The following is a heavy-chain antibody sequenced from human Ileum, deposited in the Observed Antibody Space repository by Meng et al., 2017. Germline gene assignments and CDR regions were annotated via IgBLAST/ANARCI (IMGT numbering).Heavy chain of an antibody. CDR1: SGSITSDTY. V-gene: IGHV4-4*02. Sequence: AQLQESGPGLVKPSGTLSLTCAVFSGSITSDTYWSWVRLPPGKGLEWIGQISHSGSTFYNPSIKSRVTMSVDKSKSQFSLMLTSVTAADTAVYYCARHGGYYQGFWGQGTLSPSPQ. CDR3: ARHGGYYQGF. D-gene: IGHD4-23*01. CDR2: ISHSGST. J-gene: IGHJ4*02.